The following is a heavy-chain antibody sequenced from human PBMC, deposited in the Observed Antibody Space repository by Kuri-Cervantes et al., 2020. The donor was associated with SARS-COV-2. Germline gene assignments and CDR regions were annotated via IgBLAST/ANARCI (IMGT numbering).Heavy chain of an antibody. V-gene: IGHV3-64D*08. Sequence: GESLKISCSASGLTFSHYVMHWVRQAPGKGLEYVSAINNDGYYTYYTDSVKGRFIISRDNSKNTLYLQTSSLRAGDTAVYYCVKSLRFLEWLPLDYWGQGTLVTVSS. D-gene: IGHD3-3*01. CDR2: INNDGYYT. CDR3: VKSLRFLEWLPLDY. J-gene: IGHJ4*02. CDR1: GLTFSHYV.